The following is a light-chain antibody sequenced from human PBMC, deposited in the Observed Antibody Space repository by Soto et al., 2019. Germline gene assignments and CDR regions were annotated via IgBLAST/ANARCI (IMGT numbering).Light chain of an antibody. Sequence: QSVLTQPPSVSGAPGQRVTISCTGSSSDIGAGYHVHWYQQLPGTAPKLLIYTNNNRPSGVPDRSSASKSATSASLAITGLQSEHEADYYCQSYDTSLGYVFGSGTKLTVL. CDR3: QSYDTSLGYV. V-gene: IGLV1-40*01. J-gene: IGLJ1*01. CDR1: SSDIGAGYH. CDR2: TNN.